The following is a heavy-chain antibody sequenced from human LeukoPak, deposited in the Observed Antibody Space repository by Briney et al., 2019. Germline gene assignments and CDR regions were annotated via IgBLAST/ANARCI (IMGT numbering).Heavy chain of an antibody. CDR3: AGRRVLDASFDY. CDR1: GFTVSNNY. Sequence: GGSLRLSCAASGFTVSNNYMSWVRQAPGKGLEWVSVIYSGDNTYYVGSVKGRFTISRDNSKNTLFLQMNCLRAEDTAVYYCAGRRVLDASFDYWGQGTLVTVSS. V-gene: IGHV3-66*02. J-gene: IGHJ4*02. CDR2: IYSGDNT. D-gene: IGHD3-16*01.